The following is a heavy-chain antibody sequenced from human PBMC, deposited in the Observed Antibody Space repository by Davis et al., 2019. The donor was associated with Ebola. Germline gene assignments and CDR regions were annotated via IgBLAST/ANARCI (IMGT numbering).Heavy chain of an antibody. V-gene: IGHV3-49*04. CDR2: IRTKPYGGAP. J-gene: IGHJ6*02. CDR1: GFRFSDFA. CDR3: TVGCSSTGCYGRFEGLDV. D-gene: IGHD2-2*01. Sequence: PGGSLRLSCSASGFRFSDFALSWVRQAPGKGLEWLGFIRTKPYGGAPDHAASVQGRFSISRDDSKSIAYLEMNSLKTEDTGLYYCTVGCSSTGCYGRFEGLDVWGQGTMVTVSS.